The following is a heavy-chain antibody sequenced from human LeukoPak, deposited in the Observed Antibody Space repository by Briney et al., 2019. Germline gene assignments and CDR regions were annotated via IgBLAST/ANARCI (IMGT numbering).Heavy chain of an antibody. J-gene: IGHJ3*02. V-gene: IGHV3-30*18. Sequence: GGSLRLSCAASGFTFSSYGMHWDRQAPGKGLEWVAVISYDGSNKYYADSVKGRFTISRDNSKNTLYLQMNSLRAEDTAVYYCAKLAVAGTGVAFDIWGQGTMVTVSS. CDR1: GFTFSSYG. CDR2: ISYDGSNK. CDR3: AKLAVAGTGVAFDI. D-gene: IGHD6-19*01.